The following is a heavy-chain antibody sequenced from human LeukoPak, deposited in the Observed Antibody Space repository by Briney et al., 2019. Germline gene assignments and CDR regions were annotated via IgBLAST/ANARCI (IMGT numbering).Heavy chain of an antibody. D-gene: IGHD6-19*01. CDR2: IYPGDSDT. J-gene: IGHJ3*02. Sequence: GESLKISCKGSGYNFANYWIAWVRQMPGKGLEWVGIIYPGDSDTRYSPSFQGQVTISADTSISTAYLQWSSLRASDTAMYYCASTPRAVAGTGLGAAFDIWGQGTMVTVSS. CDR1: GYNFANYW. CDR3: ASTPRAVAGTGLGAAFDI. V-gene: IGHV5-51*01.